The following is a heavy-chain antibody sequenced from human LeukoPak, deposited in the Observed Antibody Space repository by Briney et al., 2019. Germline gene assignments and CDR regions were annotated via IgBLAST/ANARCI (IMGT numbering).Heavy chain of an antibody. CDR1: GFTFSSYG. D-gene: IGHD1-26*01. Sequence: GGSLRLSCAASGFTFSSYGMHWVRQAPGKGLEWVAFVRYDGSNKYYSDSVKGRFTISRDNAKNSLYLQMNSLRAEDTALYYCAKDIGGSYSDYFDYWGQGTLVTVSS. V-gene: IGHV3-30*02. CDR2: VRYDGSNK. J-gene: IGHJ4*02. CDR3: AKDIGGSYSDYFDY.